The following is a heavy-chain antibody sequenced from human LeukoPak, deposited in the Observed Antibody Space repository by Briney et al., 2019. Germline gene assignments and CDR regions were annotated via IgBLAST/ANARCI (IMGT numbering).Heavy chain of an antibody. Sequence: SQTLSLTCTVSGGSISSGGYYWSWIRQPPGKGLEWIGYIYYSGSTYYNPSLKRRVTISVDTSKNQFSLKLSSVTAADTAVYYCARERLRLAYYYDSSGQPFPPAFDIWGQGTMVTVSS. CDR2: IYYSGST. CDR3: ARERLRLAYYYDSSGQPFPPAFDI. D-gene: IGHD3-22*01. J-gene: IGHJ3*02. CDR1: GGSISSGGYY. V-gene: IGHV4-31*03.